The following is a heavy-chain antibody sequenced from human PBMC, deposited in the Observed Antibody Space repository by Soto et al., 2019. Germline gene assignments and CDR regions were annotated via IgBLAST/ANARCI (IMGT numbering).Heavy chain of an antibody. D-gene: IGHD5-18*01. CDR3: ASRGYSYGHKLYYYYGMDV. CDR1: GGTFSSYA. Sequence: SVKVSCKASGGTFSSYAISWVRQAPGQGLEWMGGIIPIFGTANYAQKFQGRVTITADESTSTAYMELSSLRSEDTAVYYCASRGYSYGHKLYYYYGMDVWGQGTTVTVSS. J-gene: IGHJ6*02. V-gene: IGHV1-69*13. CDR2: IIPIFGTA.